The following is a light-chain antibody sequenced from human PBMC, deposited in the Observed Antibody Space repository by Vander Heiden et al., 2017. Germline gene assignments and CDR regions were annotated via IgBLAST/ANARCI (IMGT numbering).Light chain of an antibody. CDR3: CSYAGSYTWV. V-gene: IGLV2-11*01. CDR2: DVS. Sequence: QSALPPPPSVSASPGPSVTISCTGTSRDVGSYNYVSWYQQHPGKAPKLMIYDVSKRPSGVPDRFSGSKSGNTASLTISGRQAEDEADYYCCSYAGSYTWVFGGGTKLTVL. CDR1: SRDVGSYNY. J-gene: IGLJ3*02.